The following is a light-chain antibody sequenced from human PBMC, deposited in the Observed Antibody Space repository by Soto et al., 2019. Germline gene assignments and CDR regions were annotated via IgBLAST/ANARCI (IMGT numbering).Light chain of an antibody. V-gene: IGKV1-5*01. Sequence: DIQMTQSPATLSASVGDRVSITCRASQDISRWLAWYQQKPGKAPKVLIWDASSLQRGVPSRFTGSGSGTEFTLTINGLQTDDFATYYCQQYNGYRTLTFGQGTKVEIK. J-gene: IGKJ1*01. CDR3: QQYNGYRTLT. CDR1: QDISRW. CDR2: DAS.